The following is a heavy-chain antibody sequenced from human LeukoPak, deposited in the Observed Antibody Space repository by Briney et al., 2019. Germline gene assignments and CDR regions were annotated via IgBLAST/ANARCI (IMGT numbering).Heavy chain of an antibody. CDR2: IHPGGGSP. CDR3: AKEANSVDL. V-gene: IGHV1-46*01. CDR1: GYTFTSYD. J-gene: IGHJ5*02. Sequence: ASVKVSCKASGYTFTSYDINWVRQATGQGLEWMGLIHPGGGSPTYAQKFQGRVTMTTDTSTDTLYMELNSLRSEDTAVYYCAKEANSVDLWGQGTLVTVSS.